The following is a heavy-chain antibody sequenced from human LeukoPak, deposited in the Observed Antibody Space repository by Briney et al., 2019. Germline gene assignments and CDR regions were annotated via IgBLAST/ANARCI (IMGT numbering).Heavy chain of an antibody. Sequence: PGGSLRLSCAASGFTFDDYAMHWVRQAPGKGLEWVAFIRYDGSNKYYADSVKGRFTISRDNSKNTLYLQMNSLRAEDTAVYYCAKDRRPRNPPATYFDYWGQGTLVTVSS. D-gene: IGHD2-2*01. V-gene: IGHV3-30*02. CDR1: GFTFDDYA. CDR2: IRYDGSNK. J-gene: IGHJ4*02. CDR3: AKDRRPRNPPATYFDY.